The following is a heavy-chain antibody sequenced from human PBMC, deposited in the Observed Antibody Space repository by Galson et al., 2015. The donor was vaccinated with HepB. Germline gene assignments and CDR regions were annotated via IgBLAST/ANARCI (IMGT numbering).Heavy chain of an antibody. V-gene: IGHV1-18*04. CDR1: GYTFTSYY. CDR3: ARMYYDFWSGYYNVWFDP. CDR2: ISAYNGNT. J-gene: IGHJ5*02. Sequence: SVKVSCKASGYTFTSYYMHWVRQAPGQGLEWMGWISAYNGNTNYAQKLQGRVTMTTDTSTSTAYMELRSLRSDDTAVYYCARMYYDFWSGYYNVWFDPWGQGTLVTVSS. D-gene: IGHD3-3*01.